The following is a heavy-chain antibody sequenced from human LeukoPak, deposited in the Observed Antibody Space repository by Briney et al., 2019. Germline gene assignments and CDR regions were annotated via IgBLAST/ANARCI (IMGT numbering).Heavy chain of an antibody. D-gene: IGHD2-2*01. CDR2: IFYSGSP. CDR1: GGSISSYY. CDR3: ARARYANAWYAFDI. Sequence: PSETLSLTCTVSGGSISSYYWSWIRQTPGKGLEWIGNIFYSGSPNYNPSLKSRVTTSFDTSKNQFSLKLTSVTAADTAVYYCARARYANAWYAFDIWGHGTMVTVSS. V-gene: IGHV4-59*01. J-gene: IGHJ3*02.